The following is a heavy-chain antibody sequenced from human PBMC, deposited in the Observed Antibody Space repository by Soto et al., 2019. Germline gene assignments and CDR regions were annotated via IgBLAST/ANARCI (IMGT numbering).Heavy chain of an antibody. CDR2: ISINGGST. D-gene: IGHD3-22*01. CDR3: VKGEFYYDSSAYYPFDS. J-gene: IGHJ4*02. CDR1: GFTFSSYS. Sequence: GGSLSLSCSASGFTFSSYSMHWVRQAPGKGLEYVSSISINGGSTHYADSVKGRFTISRDNSRNTQYLQMSSLRADDTAVYYCVKGEFYYDSSAYYPFDSWGQGTLVTVSS. V-gene: IGHV3-64D*06.